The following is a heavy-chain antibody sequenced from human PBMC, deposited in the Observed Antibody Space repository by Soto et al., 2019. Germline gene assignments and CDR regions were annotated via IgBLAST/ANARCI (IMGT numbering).Heavy chain of an antibody. CDR1: GLTFSNYA. J-gene: IGHJ4*01. CDR3: AKDRYRERFAY. D-gene: IGHD3-3*01. Sequence: PGGTLRLSCAASGLTFSNYAMSWVRQAPGKGLEWVSLVSATAGTTYYTDSVRGRFTISRDNSRNTVYLQMNSLRADDTAVYYCAKDRYRERFAYWSQGSLDTVSS. CDR2: VSATAGTT. V-gene: IGHV3-23*01.